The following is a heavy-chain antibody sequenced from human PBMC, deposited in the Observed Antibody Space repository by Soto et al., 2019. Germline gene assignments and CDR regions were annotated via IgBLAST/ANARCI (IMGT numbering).Heavy chain of an antibody. D-gene: IGHD3-10*01. V-gene: IGHV4-39*02. Sequence: QLQLQESGPGLVKPSETLSLTCTVSGGSISSSSYYWGWIRQPPGKGLEWIGSIYYSGSTYYNPSLKSRVTISVDTSKNQFSLQLSSVTAADTAVYYCTRDPLLLWFGELWGYFDYWGQGTLVTVSS. CDR1: GGSISSSSYY. CDR2: IYYSGST. CDR3: TRDPLLLWFGELWGYFDY. J-gene: IGHJ4*02.